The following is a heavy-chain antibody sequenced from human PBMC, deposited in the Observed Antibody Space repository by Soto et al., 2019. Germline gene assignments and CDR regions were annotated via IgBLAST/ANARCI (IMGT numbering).Heavy chain of an antibody. CDR2: ISSSSSTI. V-gene: IGHV3-48*02. CDR1: GFTFSTYS. Sequence: EAHLVESGVGFLQPGGSLRLSCAASGFTFSTYSMNWVRQAPGKGLAWISYISSSSSTIYYADSVQGRFTISTDNAKNSLYLQMNSLRDEDTAVYYCARDSPPGRHFDYWRQGTLVTVSS. CDR3: ARDSPPGRHFDY. J-gene: IGHJ4*02.